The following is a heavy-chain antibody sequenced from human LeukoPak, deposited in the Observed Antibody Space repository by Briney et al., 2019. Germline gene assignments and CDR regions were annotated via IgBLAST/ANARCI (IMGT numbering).Heavy chain of an antibody. J-gene: IGHJ4*02. Sequence: ASVKVSCKVSGYTLTELSMHWVRQAPGRGLEWMGGFDPEDGETIYAQKFQGRVTMTEDTSTDTAYMELSSLRSEDTAVNYCATAPGRWLQFRFHYWGQGTLVTVSS. V-gene: IGHV1-24*01. CDR1: GYTLTELS. CDR3: ATAPGRWLQFRFHY. D-gene: IGHD5-24*01. CDR2: FDPEDGET.